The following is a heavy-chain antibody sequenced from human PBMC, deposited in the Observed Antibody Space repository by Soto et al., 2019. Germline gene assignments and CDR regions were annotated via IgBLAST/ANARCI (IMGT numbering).Heavy chain of an antibody. CDR2: IYYSGRT. Sequence: QLQLQESGPGLVKPSETLSLTCTVSGGPITSGSYYWGWIRQPPGKGLEWTGSIYYSGRTCYRPSLRSRVTISIDTSRNPFALKVNSVTAADTAVYYCARQASEGYSSSPFRFWGQGTLVTVSS. J-gene: IGHJ1*01. CDR1: GGPITSGSYY. CDR3: ARQASEGYSSSPFRF. V-gene: IGHV4-39*01. D-gene: IGHD6-6*01.